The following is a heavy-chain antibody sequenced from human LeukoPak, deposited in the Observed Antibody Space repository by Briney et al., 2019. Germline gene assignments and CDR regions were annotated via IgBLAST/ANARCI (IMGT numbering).Heavy chain of an antibody. CDR1: GFTFSSYA. J-gene: IGHJ6*02. Sequence: GGSLRLSCAASGFTFSSYAMSWVRQAPGKGLEWVSAISGSGGSTYYADSVKGRFTIYRDNSKNTLYLQMNSLRAEDTAVYYCAKGAYGDDYYYYGMDVWGQGTTVTVSS. CDR2: ISGSGGST. D-gene: IGHD4-17*01. V-gene: IGHV3-23*01. CDR3: AKGAYGDDYYYYGMDV.